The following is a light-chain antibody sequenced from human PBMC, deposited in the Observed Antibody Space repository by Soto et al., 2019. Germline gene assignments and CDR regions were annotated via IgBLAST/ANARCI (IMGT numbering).Light chain of an antibody. V-gene: IGKV3-15*01. CDR2: GAS. CDR1: QSVSGN. CDR3: QQYGSSPRT. Sequence: EVVMTQSPATLSVSPGERVTLSCTASQSVSGNLAWYQQKPGQAPRLLIHGASTRATDIPARFSGSGSGTEFTLTISRLEPEDFAVYYCQQYGSSPRTFGQGTKVDIK. J-gene: IGKJ1*01.